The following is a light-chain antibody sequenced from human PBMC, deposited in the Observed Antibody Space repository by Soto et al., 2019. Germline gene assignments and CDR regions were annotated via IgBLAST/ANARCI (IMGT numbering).Light chain of an antibody. Sequence: QSALTQPASVSGSPGQSITISCTGTSSDIGGSNYVSWYQQHPGKAPKFMIYEVSNRPSGVSDRFSGSKSGNTASLTISGLQAEDEADYYCASYTSGSTWVFGGGTKVTVL. CDR3: ASYTSGSTWV. V-gene: IGLV2-14*01. CDR1: SSDIGGSNY. CDR2: EVS. J-gene: IGLJ3*02.